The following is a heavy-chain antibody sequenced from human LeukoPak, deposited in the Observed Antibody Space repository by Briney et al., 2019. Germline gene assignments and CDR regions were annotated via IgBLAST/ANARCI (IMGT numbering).Heavy chain of an antibody. J-gene: IGHJ4*02. CDR1: GYTFTSYD. Sequence: ASVKVSCKASGYTFTSYDINWVRQATGQGLEWMGWMNPNSGNTGYAQKFQGRVTMTRNTSISTAYMELSSLRSEDTAVYYCARGPLYYYDSSCPFYFDYWGQGTLVTVSS. CDR3: ARGPLYYYDSSCPFYFDY. D-gene: IGHD3-22*01. V-gene: IGHV1-8*01. CDR2: MNPNSGNT.